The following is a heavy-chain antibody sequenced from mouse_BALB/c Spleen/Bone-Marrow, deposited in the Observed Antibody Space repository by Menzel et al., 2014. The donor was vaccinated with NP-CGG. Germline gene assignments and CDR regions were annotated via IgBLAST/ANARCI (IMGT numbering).Heavy chain of an antibody. D-gene: IGHD2-3*01. CDR1: GFDFSRYW. CDR2: INPGSNTI. J-gene: IGHJ3*01. Sequence: EVKLVESGGGLVQPGGSLKLSCAASGFDFSRYWMSWVRQAPGKGLEWIGEINPGSNTINYTPSLKDKFIISRDNAKNTLYPQMSKVRSEDTALYYCARLGYYGWFAYWGQGTLVTVSA. V-gene: IGHV4-1*02. CDR3: ARLGYYGWFAY.